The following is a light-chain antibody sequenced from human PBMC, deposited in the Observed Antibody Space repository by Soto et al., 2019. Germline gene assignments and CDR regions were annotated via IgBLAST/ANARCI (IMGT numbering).Light chain of an antibody. CDR2: GAS. J-gene: IGKJ1*01. V-gene: IGKV3-20*01. CDR1: QSVSSNY. CDR3: QQYGSSPST. Sequence: IVLPQSPGTLSLAPGGRAPVSCRASQSVSSNYITWYQQKPGQAPRRLIFGASSRATGIPDRFSGSGSGTDFTLTISRLEPEDFAVYYCQQYGSSPSTSGQGTKVDIK.